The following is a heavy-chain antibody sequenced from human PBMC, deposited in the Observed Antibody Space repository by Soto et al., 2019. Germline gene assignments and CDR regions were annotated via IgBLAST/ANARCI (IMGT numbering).Heavy chain of an antibody. CDR1: GGTFSNYG. Sequence: QVQLVQSGAEVKKPGSSVKVSCKTPGGTFSNYGLTWVRQAPGQGLEWLGGIIRIFGTAKYAQKFQGRVTITADESTSTGYMELTSLTSDDTAVYYCARASGMSYFDSWGQGTLVTVSS. V-gene: IGHV1-69*01. CDR3: ARASGMSYFDS. CDR2: IIRIFGTA. J-gene: IGHJ4*02.